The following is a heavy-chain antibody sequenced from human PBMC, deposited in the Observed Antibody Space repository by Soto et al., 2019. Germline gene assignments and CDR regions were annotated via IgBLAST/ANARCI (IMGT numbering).Heavy chain of an antibody. CDR1: GFTFSSHG. Sequence: GGSLRLSCAASGFTFSSHGMSWVRQAPGKGLEWVSFISGSAGTTYYADSVKGRFTISRDNSKNTLYLQMSSLRAEDAAVYYCAKHIDSSGHTVPHYFDYWGQGTPVTVSS. CDR3: AKHIDSSGHTVPHYFDY. J-gene: IGHJ4*02. V-gene: IGHV3-23*01. CDR2: ISGSAGTT. D-gene: IGHD3-22*01.